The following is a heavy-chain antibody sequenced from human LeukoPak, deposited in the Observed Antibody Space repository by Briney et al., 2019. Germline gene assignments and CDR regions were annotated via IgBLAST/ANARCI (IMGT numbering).Heavy chain of an antibody. CDR3: ARVPLRFLEPFDY. V-gene: IGHV4-34*01. J-gene: IGHJ4*02. CDR1: GGSLNGYY. CDR2: ISHSGTT. D-gene: IGHD3-3*01. Sequence: SETLSLTCSVYGGSLNGYYWSWIRQPPGKGLEWIGEISHSGTTNYNPSLTSRVTMSLDTSKNQFSLKLNSATAADTAVYYCARVPLRFLEPFDYWGQGTLGTVSS.